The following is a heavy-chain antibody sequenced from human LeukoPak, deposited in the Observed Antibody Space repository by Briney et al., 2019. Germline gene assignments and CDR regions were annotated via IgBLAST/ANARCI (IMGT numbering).Heavy chain of an antibody. CDR1: GFTFSSYS. CDR3: ARDLGYDSSDRGFDY. V-gene: IGHV3-21*01. Sequence: PGGSLRLSCAASGFTFSSYSMNRVRQAPGKGLEWVSSISSSSSYIYYADSVKGRFTISRDNAKNSLYLQMNSLRAEDTAVYYCARDLGYDSSDRGFDYWGQGTLVTVSS. D-gene: IGHD3-22*01. CDR2: ISSSSSYI. J-gene: IGHJ4*02.